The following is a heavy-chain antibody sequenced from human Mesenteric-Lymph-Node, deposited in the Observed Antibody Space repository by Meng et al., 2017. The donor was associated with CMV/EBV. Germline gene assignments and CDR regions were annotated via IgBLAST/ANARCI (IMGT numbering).Heavy chain of an antibody. J-gene: IGHJ5*02. CDR3: AGGIAAAGSRWLDP. CDR1: GGTLSSYT. D-gene: IGHD6-13*01. Sequence: QVQLVQSGAEVKKPGSSVKVSCKASGGTLSSYTISWVRQAPGQGLEWMGRIIPILGIANYAQKFQGRVTITADKSTSTAYMELSSLRSEDTAVYYCAGGIAAAGSRWLDPWGQGTLVTVSS. CDR2: IIPILGIA. V-gene: IGHV1-69*02.